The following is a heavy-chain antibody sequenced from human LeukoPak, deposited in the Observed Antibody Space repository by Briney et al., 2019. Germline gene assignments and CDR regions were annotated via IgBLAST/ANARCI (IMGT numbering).Heavy chain of an antibody. CDR1: GYTFTSYG. CDR3: ARHNRGKDFDY. J-gene: IGHJ4*02. CDR2: MNPNSGNT. Sequence: ASVKVSCKASGYTFTSYGINWVRQATGQGLEWMGWMNPNSGNTGYAQKFQGRVTITADESTSTAYMELSSLRSEDTAVYYCARHNRGKDFDYWGQGTLVTVSS. V-gene: IGHV1-8*03. D-gene: IGHD1-14*01.